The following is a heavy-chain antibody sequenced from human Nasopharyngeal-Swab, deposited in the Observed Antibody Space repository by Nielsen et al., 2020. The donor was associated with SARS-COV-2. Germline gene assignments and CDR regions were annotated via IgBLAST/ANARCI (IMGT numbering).Heavy chain of an antibody. V-gene: IGHV4-59*01. CDR3: ARGRGYCSGANCFSPFYYYGLDV. CDR2: SHNSVST. D-gene: IGHD2-15*01. J-gene: IGHJ6*02. Sequence: IRPSPGKGLERIGYSHNSVSTKYNPSVKSRVSISVETSKNQFSLTLSTVTAADTAMYYCARGRGYCSGANCFSPFYYYGLDVWGQGTTVTVSS.